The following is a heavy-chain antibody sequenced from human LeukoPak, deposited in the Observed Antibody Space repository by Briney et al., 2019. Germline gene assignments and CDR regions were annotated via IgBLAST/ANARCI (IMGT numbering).Heavy chain of an antibody. D-gene: IGHD3-22*01. CDR1: GYTFTSYA. V-gene: IGHV7-4-1*02. Sequence: GASVKVSCKASGYTFTSYAMNWVRQAPGQGLEWMGWINTNTGNPTYAQGFTGRFVFSLDASVSTAYLQISGLKAEDTAVYYCARAVRYYDSSGYFASDYWGQGTLVTVSS. J-gene: IGHJ4*02. CDR3: ARAVRYYDSSGYFASDY. CDR2: INTNTGNP.